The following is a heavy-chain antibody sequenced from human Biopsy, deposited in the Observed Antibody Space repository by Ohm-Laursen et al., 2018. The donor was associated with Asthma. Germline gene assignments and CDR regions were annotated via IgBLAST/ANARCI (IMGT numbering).Heavy chain of an antibody. Sequence: SLRLSCAASGFTFSSYAMHWVRQAPGKGLEWVAVISYDGSNKYYADSVKGRFTISRDNSKNTLYLQMNSLRAEDTAEYYCARDAWELQKPYAYYFDYWGQGTLVTVSS. J-gene: IGHJ4*02. D-gene: IGHD1-26*01. CDR1: GFTFSSYA. CDR3: ARDAWELQKPYAYYFDY. V-gene: IGHV3-30-3*01. CDR2: ISYDGSNK.